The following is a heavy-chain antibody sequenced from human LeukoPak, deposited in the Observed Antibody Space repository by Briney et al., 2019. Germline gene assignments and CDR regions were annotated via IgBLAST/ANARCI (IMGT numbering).Heavy chain of an antibody. CDR2: IKQDGSEK. CDR1: GFTFSSYW. J-gene: IGHJ4*02. D-gene: IGHD2-15*01. CDR3: ARSGPICSGGSCYYRY. V-gene: IGHV3-7*01. Sequence: SGGSLRLSCAASGFTFSSYWMSWVRQAPGKGLEWVANIKQDGSEKYYVDSVKGRFTISRDNAKNSLYLQMNSPRAEDTAVYYCARSGPICSGGSCYYRYWGQGTLVTVSS.